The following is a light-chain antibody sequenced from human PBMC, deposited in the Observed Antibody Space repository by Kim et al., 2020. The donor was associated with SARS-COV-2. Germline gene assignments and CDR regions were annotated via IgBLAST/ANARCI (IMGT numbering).Light chain of an antibody. J-gene: IGLJ3*02. V-gene: IGLV2-14*03. CDR3: SSNTSSSTVV. Sequence: GQPITIPCLGTSSDVGGSNFVSWYQQHPGKAPKLMISDVSGRPSGVSNRFSGSKSGNTASLTISGLQAEDEADYYCSSNTSSSTVVFGGGTQLTVL. CDR1: SSDVGGSNF. CDR2: DVS.